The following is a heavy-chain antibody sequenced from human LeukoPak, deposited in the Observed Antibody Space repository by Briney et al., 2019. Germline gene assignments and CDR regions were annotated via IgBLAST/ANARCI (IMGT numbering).Heavy chain of an antibody. D-gene: IGHD5-18*01. J-gene: IGHJ4*02. V-gene: IGHV4-34*01. CDR3: ARIGSGYSYGYRFGYYFDY. CDR2: INHSGST. CDR1: GGSFSGYY. Sequence: SETLSLTCAVYGGSFSGYYWSWIRQPPGKGLEWIGEINHSGSTNYNPSLESRVTISVDTSKNQFSLKLSSVTAADTAVYYCARIGSGYSYGYRFGYYFDYWGQGTLVTVSS.